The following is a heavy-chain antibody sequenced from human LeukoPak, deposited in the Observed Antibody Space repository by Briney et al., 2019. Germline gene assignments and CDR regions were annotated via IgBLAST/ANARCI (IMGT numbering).Heavy chain of an antibody. J-gene: IGHJ4*02. CDR2: ISSSSSYI. Sequence: KTGGSLRLSCAASGFTFSSYSMNWVRQAPGKGLEWVSSISSSSSYIYYADSVKGRFIISRDNAKNSLYLQMNSLRAEDTAVYYCARDPYSGLFDYWGQGTLVTVSS. V-gene: IGHV3-21*01. CDR1: GFTFSSYS. CDR3: ARDPYSGLFDY. D-gene: IGHD4-11*01.